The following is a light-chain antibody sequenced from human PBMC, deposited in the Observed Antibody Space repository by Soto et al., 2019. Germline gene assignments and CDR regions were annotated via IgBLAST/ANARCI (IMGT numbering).Light chain of an antibody. CDR1: NSNIGNNS. CDR2: SNN. CDR3: SAWDDSLVVV. V-gene: IGLV1-44*01. J-gene: IGLJ2*01. Sequence: QSALTQPPSASGTPGQTVTITCSGSNSNIGNNSVNWFQHLPGAVPKLLIFSNNQRPSGVPDRFSGSKSGTSASLAISGLQTEDESDYYCSAWDDSLVVVFGGGTKVTVL.